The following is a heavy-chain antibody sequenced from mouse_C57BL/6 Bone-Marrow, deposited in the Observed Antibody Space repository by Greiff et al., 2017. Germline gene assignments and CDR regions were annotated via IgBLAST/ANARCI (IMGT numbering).Heavy chain of an antibody. Sequence: VQLQQSGAELVRPGTSVKMSCKASGYTFTNYWMGWAKQRPGHGLEWIGDIYPGGGYTNYNEKFKGKATLTADKSSSTAYMQFSSLTSEDSAIYYCARQLGRAMDYWGQGTSVTVSS. D-gene: IGHD4-1*02. CDR2: IYPGGGYT. CDR1: GYTFTNYW. J-gene: IGHJ4*01. V-gene: IGHV1-63*01. CDR3: ARQLGRAMDY.